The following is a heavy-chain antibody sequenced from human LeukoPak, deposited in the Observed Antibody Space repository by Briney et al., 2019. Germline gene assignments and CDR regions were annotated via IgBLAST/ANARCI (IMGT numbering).Heavy chain of an antibody. J-gene: IGHJ6*02. CDR1: GGSISSYY. CDR3: ARDNALDLNRLYYGMDV. V-gene: IGHV4-59*01. D-gene: IGHD1-7*01. Sequence: PSETLSLTCTVSGGSISSYYWSWIRQPPGKGLEWIGYIYYSGSTNYNPSLKSRVTISVDTSKNQFSLKLSSVTAADTAVYYCARDNALDLNRLYYGMDVWGQGTTVTVSS. CDR2: IYYSGST.